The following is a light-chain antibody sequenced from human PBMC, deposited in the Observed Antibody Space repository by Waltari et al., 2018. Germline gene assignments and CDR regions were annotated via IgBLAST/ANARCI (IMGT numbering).Light chain of an antibody. Sequence: EIVLTQSPVTLSLSPGQRATLSCSPSLSVSHYLAWYQYRPGKAPRLLLYDASNRATGIQARLSGSGCGTDLTWTISSLEPEDVAVYYCQQRSYFGGGTKVEI. J-gene: IGKJ4*01. CDR2: DAS. CDR3: QQRSY. V-gene: IGKV3-11*01. CDR1: LSVSHY.